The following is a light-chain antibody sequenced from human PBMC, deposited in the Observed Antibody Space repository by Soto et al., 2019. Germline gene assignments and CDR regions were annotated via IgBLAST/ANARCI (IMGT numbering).Light chain of an antibody. Sequence: QSALTQPPSVSAAPGQKVTISCSGSSSNIGGNSVSWYQQLPGTAPKLLIYDDNKRPSGIPDRFSGSKSGTSATLGITGFQTGDEADYYCGSWDSSLSAYVFGTGTKATV. J-gene: IGLJ1*01. V-gene: IGLV1-51*01. CDR3: GSWDSSLSAYV. CDR1: SSNIGGNS. CDR2: DDN.